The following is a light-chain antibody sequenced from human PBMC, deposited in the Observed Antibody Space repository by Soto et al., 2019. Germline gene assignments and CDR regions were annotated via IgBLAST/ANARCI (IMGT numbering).Light chain of an antibody. J-gene: IGKJ2*01. V-gene: IGKV1-5*01. Sequence: DIQMTQSPSTLSASVGDRVTITCRASQSITNWLAWYQQKPGKPPKLLIYDASTLESGVPSRFSGSGSGTEFTLTLNSLQPDDFATYYCQQYNGYSATFGQGTKLEIK. CDR1: QSITNW. CDR2: DAS. CDR3: QQYNGYSAT.